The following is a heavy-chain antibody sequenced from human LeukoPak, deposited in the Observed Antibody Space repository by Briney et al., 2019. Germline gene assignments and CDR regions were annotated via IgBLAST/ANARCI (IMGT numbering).Heavy chain of an antibody. J-gene: IGHJ3*02. Sequence: GGSLRLSCAASGFTFSSYGMHWVRQAPGKGLEWVAVIWYDGSNKYYADSVKGRFTISRDNSKNTLYLQMNSLRAEDTAVYYCVVLGSYSSSWYGADAFDIWGQGTMVTVSS. CDR3: VVLGSYSSSWYGADAFDI. V-gene: IGHV3-33*01. D-gene: IGHD6-13*01. CDR2: IWYDGSNK. CDR1: GFTFSSYG.